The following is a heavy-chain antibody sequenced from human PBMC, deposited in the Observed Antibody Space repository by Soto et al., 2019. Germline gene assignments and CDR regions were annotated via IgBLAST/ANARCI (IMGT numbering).Heavy chain of an antibody. V-gene: IGHV1-69*02. CDR1: GGTFSSYT. CDR2: SIPILGIA. CDR3: ARGEQGGVY. Sequence: QVQLVQSGAEVKKPGASVKVSCKASGGTFSSYTISWVRQAPGQGLEWMGRSIPILGIANYAQKFQGRVTITADKSPSTAYMEMSSLISEDTAVYYWARGEQGGVYWGQGTLVTVSS. D-gene: IGHD1-1*01. J-gene: IGHJ4*02.